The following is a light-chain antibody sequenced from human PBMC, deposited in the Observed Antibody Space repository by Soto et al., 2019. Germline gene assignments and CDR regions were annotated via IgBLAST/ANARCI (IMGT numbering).Light chain of an antibody. Sequence: DIHMTQSPSSVSASVGHIFTITCRASQGISSWLAWYQQKPGKAPKLLIYAASSLQSGVPSRLSGSGYGTDLTITISSMKHEDFATYYCQQANSFTLTFGHGTRLEIK. CDR2: AAS. V-gene: IGKV1D-12*01. CDR1: QGISSW. J-gene: IGKJ5*01. CDR3: QQANSFTLT.